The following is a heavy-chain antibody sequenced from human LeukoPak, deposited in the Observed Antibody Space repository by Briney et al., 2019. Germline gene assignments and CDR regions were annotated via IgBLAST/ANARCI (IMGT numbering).Heavy chain of an antibody. CDR3: AGIVPAAKGGYYFDY. D-gene: IGHD2-2*01. V-gene: IGHV1-18*01. Sequence: ASVKVSCKASGYTFTSYGISWVRQAPGQGLEWMGWISAYNGITNYAQKLQGRVTMTTDTSTSTAYMELRSLRSDDTAVYYCAGIVPAAKGGYYFDYWGQGTLVTVSS. CDR1: GYTFTSYG. J-gene: IGHJ4*02. CDR2: ISAYNGIT.